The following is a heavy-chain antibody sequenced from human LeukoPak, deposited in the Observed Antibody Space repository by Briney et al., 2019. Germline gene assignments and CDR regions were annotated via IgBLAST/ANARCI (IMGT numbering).Heavy chain of an antibody. CDR1: GGTFSSYA. D-gene: IGHD6-6*01. V-gene: IGHV1-69*05. CDR3: ASGFEYSSSSIFDY. Sequence: SSVKVSCKASGGTFSSYAISWVRQAPGQGLEWMGRIIPIFGTANYAQKFQGRVTNTTDESTSTAYVELSSLRSEDTAVYYCASGFEYSSSSIFDYWGQGTLVTVSS. J-gene: IGHJ4*02. CDR2: IIPIFGTA.